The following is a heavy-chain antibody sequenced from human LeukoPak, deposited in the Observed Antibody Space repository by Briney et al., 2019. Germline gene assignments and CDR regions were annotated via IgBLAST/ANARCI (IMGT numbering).Heavy chain of an antibody. V-gene: IGHV3-7*01. Sequence: PGGSLTLSCAVSGFTFSNYWMTWVRQTPGKGLEWVASIKQDGSEKYYVDSVKGRFTISRDNSKNTLYLQMNSLRAEDTAVYYCARAGYCSSTSCYYPGDYWGQGTLVTVSS. D-gene: IGHD2-2*01. J-gene: IGHJ4*02. CDR1: GFTFSNYW. CDR3: ARAGYCSSTSCYYPGDY. CDR2: IKQDGSEK.